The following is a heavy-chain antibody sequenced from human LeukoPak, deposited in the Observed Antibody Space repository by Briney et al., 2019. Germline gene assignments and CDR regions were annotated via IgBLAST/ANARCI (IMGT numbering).Heavy chain of an antibody. V-gene: IGHV4-59*11. D-gene: IGHD4-17*01. CDR1: DGSISSHY. CDR3: AREGEGSTMTTRRPFDI. Sequence: SETLSLTCTVSDGSISSHYWSWIRQPPGKGLEWIGYMYYSGSTKYKPSLKSRVIISVDTSKNQFSLKLSSVTAADTAVYYCAREGEGSTMTTRRPFDIWGQGTMVTVSS. J-gene: IGHJ3*02. CDR2: MYYSGST.